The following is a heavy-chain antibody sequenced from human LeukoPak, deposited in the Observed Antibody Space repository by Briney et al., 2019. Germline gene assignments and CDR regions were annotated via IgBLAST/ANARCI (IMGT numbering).Heavy chain of an antibody. CDR3: ARGPYCSGGSCYSSHYYYYMDV. V-gene: IGHV4-59*01. Sequence: SETPSLTCTVSGGSISSYYWSWIRQPPGKGLEWIGYIYYSGSTNYNPSLKSRVTISVDTSKNQFSLKLSSVTAADTAVYYCARGPYCSGGSCYSSHYYYYMDVWGKGTTVTVSS. CDR2: IYYSGST. D-gene: IGHD2-15*01. CDR1: GGSISSYY. J-gene: IGHJ6*03.